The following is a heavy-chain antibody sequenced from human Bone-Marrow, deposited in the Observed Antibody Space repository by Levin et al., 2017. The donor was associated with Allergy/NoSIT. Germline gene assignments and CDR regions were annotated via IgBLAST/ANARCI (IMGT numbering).Heavy chain of an antibody. V-gene: IGHV3-33*01. J-gene: IGHJ6*02. CDR3: ARESHVVVPAATQRGYYYYYYGMDV. Sequence: GGSLRLSCAASGFTFSSYGMHWVRQAPGKGLEWVAVIWYDGSNKYYADSVKGRFTISRDNSKNTLYLQMNSLRAEDTAVYYCARESHVVVPAATQRGYYYYYYGMDVWGQGTTVTVSS. D-gene: IGHD2-2*01. CDR2: IWYDGSNK. CDR1: GFTFSSYG.